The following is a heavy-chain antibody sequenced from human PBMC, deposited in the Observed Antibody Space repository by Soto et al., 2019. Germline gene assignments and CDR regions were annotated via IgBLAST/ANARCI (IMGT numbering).Heavy chain of an antibody. Sequence: EVQLLESGGGLVQPGGSLRLSCAASGFTFSSYAMSWVRQAPGKGLEWVSAISGSGGSTYYADSVKGRFTISRDNSKNTLYLQMNSLRAEDTAVYYCAKDHFPRWELLSVVGYFDYWGQGTLVTVSS. CDR3: AKDHFPRWELLSVVGYFDY. CDR1: GFTFSSYA. CDR2: ISGSGGST. D-gene: IGHD1-26*01. J-gene: IGHJ4*02. V-gene: IGHV3-23*01.